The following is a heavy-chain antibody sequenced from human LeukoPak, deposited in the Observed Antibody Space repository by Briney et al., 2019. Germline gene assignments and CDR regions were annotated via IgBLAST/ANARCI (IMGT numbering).Heavy chain of an antibody. J-gene: IGHJ4*02. D-gene: IGHD6-19*01. Sequence: SETLSLTCTVSGGSIGSYYWSWMRQFAGNGLEWIGRIYNSGTTHYNPSLKSRVTISVDTSKNQISLKLTSLTAADTAVYYCASDGGRSNLAVLWGQGTLVTVSS. V-gene: IGHV4-4*07. CDR3: ASDGGRSNLAVL. CDR1: GGSIGSYY. CDR2: IYNSGTT.